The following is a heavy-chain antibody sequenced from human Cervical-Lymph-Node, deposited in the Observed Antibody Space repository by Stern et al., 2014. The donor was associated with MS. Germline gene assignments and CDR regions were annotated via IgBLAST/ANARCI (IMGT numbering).Heavy chain of an antibody. J-gene: IGHJ6*02. Sequence: LVQSGAEVKKPGASVRVSCKASGYNFTTYYMHWVRQAPGQGLEWMGIINPRGGSTSYAQKFQGRVTMTRDTSTSTVYMELSSLRFEDTALYYCAIIEGWNGMDVWGQGTTVIASS. V-gene: IGHV1-46*01. CDR1: GYNFTTYY. CDR2: INPRGGST. D-gene: IGHD1-26*01. CDR3: AIIEGWNGMDV.